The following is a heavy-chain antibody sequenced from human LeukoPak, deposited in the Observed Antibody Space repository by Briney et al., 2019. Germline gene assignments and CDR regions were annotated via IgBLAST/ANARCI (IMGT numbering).Heavy chain of an antibody. CDR2: IIPIFGTA. CDR1: GGTFSSYA. CDR3: ARSPDYGGNRPFDY. Sequence: SVKVSCKASGGTFSSYAISWVRQAPGQGLGWMGGIIPIFGTANYAQKFQGRVTITTDESTSTAYMELSSLRSEDTAVYYCARSPDYGGNRPFDYWGQGTLVTVSS. V-gene: IGHV1-69*05. D-gene: IGHD4-23*01. J-gene: IGHJ4*02.